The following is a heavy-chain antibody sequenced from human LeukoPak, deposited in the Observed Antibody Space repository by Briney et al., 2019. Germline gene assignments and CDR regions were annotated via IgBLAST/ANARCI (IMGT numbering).Heavy chain of an antibody. Sequence: GASVKVSCKASGGTFSSYAISWVRQAPGQGLEGMGGIIPIFGTANYAQKFQGRVTITTDESTSTAYMELSSLRSEDTAVYYCARVTYSSSSGYYMDVWGKGTTVTVSS. V-gene: IGHV1-69*05. D-gene: IGHD6-6*01. CDR1: GGTFSSYA. CDR2: IIPIFGTA. CDR3: ARVTYSSSSGYYMDV. J-gene: IGHJ6*03.